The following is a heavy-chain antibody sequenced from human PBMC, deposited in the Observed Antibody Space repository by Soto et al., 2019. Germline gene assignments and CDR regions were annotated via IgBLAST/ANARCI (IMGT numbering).Heavy chain of an antibody. CDR2: IYYSGST. CDR1: GGSIGSYY. Sequence: SETLSLTCTVSGGSIGSYYWSWIRQPPGKGLEWIGYIYYSGSTNYNPSLKSRDTISVDTSKNQFSLKLSSVTAADTAVYYCARVYSSSWFVDYWGQGTLVTVSS. J-gene: IGHJ4*02. V-gene: IGHV4-59*01. D-gene: IGHD6-13*01. CDR3: ARVYSSSWFVDY.